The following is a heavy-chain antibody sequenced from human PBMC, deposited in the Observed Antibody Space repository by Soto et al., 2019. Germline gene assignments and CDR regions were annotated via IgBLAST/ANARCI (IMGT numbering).Heavy chain of an antibody. Sequence: SGGGVVQPGRSLRLSCAASGFTFSSYAMHWVRQAPGKGLEWVAVISYDGSNKYYADSVKGRFTISRDNSKNTLYLQMNSLRAEDTAVYYCARDNVGAHEWYFDYWGQGTLVTVSS. D-gene: IGHD1-26*01. CDR1: GFTFSSYA. J-gene: IGHJ4*02. V-gene: IGHV3-30-3*01. CDR2: ISYDGSNK. CDR3: ARDNVGAHEWYFDY.